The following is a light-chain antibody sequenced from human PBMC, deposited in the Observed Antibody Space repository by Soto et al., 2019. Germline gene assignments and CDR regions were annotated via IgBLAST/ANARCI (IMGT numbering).Light chain of an antibody. CDR2: DVT. Sequence: QSALTQPASVSGSPGQSITISCTGTSSDVGNYNYVSWYQQHPGKAPKLMIYDVTNRPSGVSRRFSGSKSGNTASLTISGLQAEDEADYYCSSFTSSSTYVFGTWTKLTVL. CDR3: SSFTSSSTYV. V-gene: IGLV2-14*03. J-gene: IGLJ1*01. CDR1: SSDVGNYNY.